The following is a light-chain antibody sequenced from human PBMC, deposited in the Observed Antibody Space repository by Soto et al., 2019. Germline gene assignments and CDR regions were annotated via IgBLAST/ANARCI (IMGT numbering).Light chain of an antibody. CDR2: YDS. J-gene: IGLJ2*01. V-gene: IGLV3-21*04. Sequence: SYELTQPPSVSVAPGKTARITCWGNNIGSKSVHWYQQKPGQAPVLVIYYDSYRPSGIPERFSGSNSGNTATLTISRVEAGDEADYYCQVWDSSSDRDVVFGGGTQLTVL. CDR1: NIGSKS. CDR3: QVWDSSSDRDVV.